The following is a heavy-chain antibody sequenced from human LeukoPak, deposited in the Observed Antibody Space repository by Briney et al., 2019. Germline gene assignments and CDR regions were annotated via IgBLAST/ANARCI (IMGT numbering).Heavy chain of an antibody. CDR3: ARDQTYSGSGIYTYFDY. V-gene: IGHV4-61*02. CDR1: GGSISSGSYY. D-gene: IGHD3-10*01. CDR2: IYTSGST. J-gene: IGHJ4*02. Sequence: SQTLSLTCTVSGGSISSGSYYWRWIRQPAGKGLEWIGRIYTSGSTNYNPSLKSRVTISADTSKNHFSLKLTSVTAADTAVYYCARDQTYSGSGIYTYFDYWGQGILVTVSS.